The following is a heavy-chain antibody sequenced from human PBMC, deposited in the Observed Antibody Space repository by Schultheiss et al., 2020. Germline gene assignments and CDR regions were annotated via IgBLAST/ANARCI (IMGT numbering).Heavy chain of an antibody. CDR1: GGSLSGYY. D-gene: IGHD6-13*01. Sequence: SETLSLTCAVYGGSLSGYYWSWIRQPPGKGLEWIGEINHSGSTNYNPSLKSRVTISVDTSKNQFSLKLSSVTAADTAVYYCARVYSSSWSYGMDVWGQGTTVTVSS. V-gene: IGHV4-34*01. CDR3: ARVYSSSWSYGMDV. J-gene: IGHJ6*02. CDR2: INHSGST.